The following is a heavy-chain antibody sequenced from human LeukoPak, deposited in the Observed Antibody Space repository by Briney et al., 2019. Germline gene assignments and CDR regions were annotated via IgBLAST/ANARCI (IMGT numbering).Heavy chain of an antibody. CDR2: ISGSAGST. J-gene: IGHJ4*02. CDR3: AKDLIACGYSYEFDY. D-gene: IGHD5-18*01. V-gene: IGHV3-23*01. Sequence: GGSLRLSCAASGFTFSSYVMNWVRQAPGKGLEWVSSISGSAGSTYYGDSVKGRFTVSRDNSKNTLYLQMNSLRAEDTAVYYCAKDLIACGYSYEFDYWGQGTLVTVS. CDR1: GFTFSSYV.